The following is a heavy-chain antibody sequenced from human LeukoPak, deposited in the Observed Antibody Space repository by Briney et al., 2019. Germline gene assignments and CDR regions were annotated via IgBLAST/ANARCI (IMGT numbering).Heavy chain of an antibody. V-gene: IGHV3-9*01. CDR2: ISWHSGSI. J-gene: IGHJ4*02. D-gene: IGHD5-18*01. CDR1: GFTFDDYA. Sequence: GGSLRLSCAASGFTFDDYAMHWVRQAPGKGLEWVSGISWHSGSIGYADSVKGRFTISRDNAKNSLYLQMNSLRAEDTALYYCAKGLGYSYGSVYFDYWGQGTLVTVSS. CDR3: AKGLGYSYGSVYFDY.